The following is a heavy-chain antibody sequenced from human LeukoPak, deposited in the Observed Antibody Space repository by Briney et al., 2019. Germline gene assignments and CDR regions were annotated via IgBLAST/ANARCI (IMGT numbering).Heavy chain of an antibody. CDR2: ISAYNGNT. V-gene: IGHV1-18*01. D-gene: IGHD6-13*01. Sequence: ASVKVSCKASGGTFSSYAISWVRQAPGQGLEWMGWISAYNGNTNYAQKLQGRVTMTTDTSTSTAYMELRSLRSDDTAVYYCARDARGAAAADDAFDIWGQGTMVTVSS. J-gene: IGHJ3*02. CDR1: GGTFSSYA. CDR3: ARDARGAAAADDAFDI.